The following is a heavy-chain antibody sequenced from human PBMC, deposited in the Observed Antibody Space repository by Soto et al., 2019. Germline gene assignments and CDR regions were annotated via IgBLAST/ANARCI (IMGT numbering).Heavy chain of an antibody. V-gene: IGHV1-3*01. CDR1: GYTFTSYA. Sequence: QVQLVQSGAEVKKPGASVKVSCKASGYTFTSYAMHWVRQAPGQRLEWMGWINAGNGNTKYSQKFQGRVTITRDISASTAYMERSSLRSEDTAVYYCARDFGYCSSTSCSGSSYYDYGMGVWGQGTTVNVSS. J-gene: IGHJ6*02. CDR2: INAGNGNT. D-gene: IGHD2-2*01. CDR3: ARDFGYCSSTSCSGSSYYDYGMGV.